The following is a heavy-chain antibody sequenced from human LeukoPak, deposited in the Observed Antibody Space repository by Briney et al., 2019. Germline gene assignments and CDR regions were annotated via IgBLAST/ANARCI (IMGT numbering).Heavy chain of an antibody. Sequence: VASVKVSCKASGYTFTGYYMHWVRQAPGQRLEWMGWINAGNGDTKYSQEFQGRVTITRDTSATTAYMELSSLRSEDMAVYYCTLYNYWGQGTLVTVSS. J-gene: IGHJ4*02. CDR1: GYTFTGYY. CDR2: INAGNGDT. D-gene: IGHD1-14*01. V-gene: IGHV1-3*03. CDR3: TLYNY.